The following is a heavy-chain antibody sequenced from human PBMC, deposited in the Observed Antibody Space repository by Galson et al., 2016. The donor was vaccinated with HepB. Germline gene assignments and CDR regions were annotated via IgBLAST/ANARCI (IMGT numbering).Heavy chain of an antibody. Sequence: SETLSLTCTVSSDPATSGTYYWSWVRQSPGKGLDWIGYIHDSGNTNYNPSIKSRVTISRDTSKNQFFLELTSVTAADTAVYYCARDEGFYNGMDVWGQGTTVTVAS. J-gene: IGHJ6*02. D-gene: IGHD2-2*02. CDR2: IHDSGNT. CDR3: ARDEGFYNGMDV. V-gene: IGHV4-61*01. CDR1: SDPATSGTYY.